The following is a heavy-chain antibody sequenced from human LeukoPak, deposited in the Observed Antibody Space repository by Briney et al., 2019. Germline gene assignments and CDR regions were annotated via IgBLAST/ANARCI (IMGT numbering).Heavy chain of an antibody. Sequence: ASVKVSCKVSGYTLTELSMHWVRQAPGKGLEWMGGFDPEDGETIYAQKFQGRVTMTEDTSTDTAYMELSSLRAEDTAVYYCAKDLVVAGHSELIDYWGQGTLVTVSS. CDR3: AKDLVVAGHSELIDY. V-gene: IGHV1-24*01. J-gene: IGHJ4*02. CDR1: GYTLTELS. CDR2: FDPEDGET. D-gene: IGHD6-19*01.